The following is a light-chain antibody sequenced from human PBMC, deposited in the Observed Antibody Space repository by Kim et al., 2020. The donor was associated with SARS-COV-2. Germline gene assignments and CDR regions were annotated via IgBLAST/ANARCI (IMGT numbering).Light chain of an antibody. J-gene: IGKJ4*01. CDR3: QQYNDWPPRT. CDR1: QSVSSD. V-gene: IGKV3-15*01. CDR2: HAS. Sequence: SPGERATPSCTASQSVSSDLAWYQQKPGQAPRLLIYHASTRAAGIPDRFSGSGSGTEFTLTIISLQSEDFAVYYCQQYNDWPPRTFGGGTKVDIK.